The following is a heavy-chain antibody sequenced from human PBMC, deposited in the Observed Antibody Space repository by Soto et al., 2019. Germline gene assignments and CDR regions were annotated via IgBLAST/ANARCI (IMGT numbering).Heavy chain of an antibody. CDR1: GGSISSYY. Sequence: SETLSLTCTVSGGSISSYYWSWIRQPPGKGLEWIGYIYYSGSTNYNPSLKSRVTISVDTSKNQFSLKLSSVTAADTAVYYCARVDYGDFDSHYYYMDVWGKGTTVTVSS. CDR2: IYYSGST. CDR3: ARVDYGDFDSHYYYMDV. J-gene: IGHJ6*03. D-gene: IGHD4-17*01. V-gene: IGHV4-59*01.